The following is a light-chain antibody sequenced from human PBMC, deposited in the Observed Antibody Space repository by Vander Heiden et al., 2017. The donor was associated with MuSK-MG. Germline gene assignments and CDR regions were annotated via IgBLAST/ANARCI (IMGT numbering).Light chain of an antibody. CDR2: DVS. J-gene: IGKJ4*01. CDR1: EDISNH. CDR3: QHDDNLPLT. Sequence: DIQLTQSPSSLSASLGARVTITCQASEDISNHLNWYQQRPGKAPKLLIFDVSNLETGVPSRFSGDGSGTDFTFTISSLQPEDIATYYCQHDDNLPLTFGGGTKVEIK. V-gene: IGKV1-33*01.